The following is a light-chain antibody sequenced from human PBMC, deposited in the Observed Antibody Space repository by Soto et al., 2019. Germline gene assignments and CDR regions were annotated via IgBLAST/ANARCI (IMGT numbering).Light chain of an antibody. CDR1: QSISSY. CDR2: DAS. J-gene: IGKJ4*01. V-gene: IGKV3-11*01. CDR3: QQRSNWPLT. Sequence: DIVLTQPPGTLSLSPGERATLSCRASQSISSYLAWYQQKPGQAPRLLMFDASNRALGIPARFSGSGSGTDFTLTISSLEPEDFAVYYCQQRSNWPLTFGGGTKV.